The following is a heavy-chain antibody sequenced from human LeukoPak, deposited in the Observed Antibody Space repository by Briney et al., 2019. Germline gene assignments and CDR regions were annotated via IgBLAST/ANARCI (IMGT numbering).Heavy chain of an antibody. D-gene: IGHD6-19*01. J-gene: IGHJ4*02. CDR3: ARRSYSSGWYYFDY. CDR2: IYYSGST. Sequence: SETLSLTCSVSGGSISSYYWSWIRQPPGKGLEWIGYIYYSGSTNYNPSLKSRVTISVDTSKNQFSLKLSSVTAADTAVYYCARRSYSSGWYYFDYWGQGTLVTVSS. CDR1: GGSISSYY. V-gene: IGHV4-59*08.